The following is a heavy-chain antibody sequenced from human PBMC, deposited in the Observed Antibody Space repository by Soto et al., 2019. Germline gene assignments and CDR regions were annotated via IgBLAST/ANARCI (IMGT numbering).Heavy chain of an antibody. V-gene: IGHV4-4*02. D-gene: IGHD3-16*02. J-gene: IGHJ4*02. Sequence: PSETLSLTCAVSSASISSNHWWSWVRQPPGKGLEWIGEIHHTGGTNDNPSLKSRVTISLDKPKNQFSLKLSSVTAADTAVYYCARGGAYYDYVWGSYRPSFFDYWGQGTLVTVSS. CDR3: ARGGAYYDYVWGSYRPSFFDY. CDR2: IHHTGGT. CDR1: SASISSNHW.